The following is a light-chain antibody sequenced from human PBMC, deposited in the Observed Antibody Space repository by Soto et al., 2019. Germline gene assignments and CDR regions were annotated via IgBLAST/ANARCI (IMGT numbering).Light chain of an antibody. CDR3: QQYDNSPIT. Sequence: EIVLTQSPATLSLSPGERATLSCRASQSVSSNLAWYQQRPGQAPRLLIYGASTRATGIPARFSGSGSGTEFTLTISRLEPEDFAVYYCQQYDNSPITFGQGTRLEIK. CDR1: QSVSSN. V-gene: IGKV3-15*01. J-gene: IGKJ5*01. CDR2: GAS.